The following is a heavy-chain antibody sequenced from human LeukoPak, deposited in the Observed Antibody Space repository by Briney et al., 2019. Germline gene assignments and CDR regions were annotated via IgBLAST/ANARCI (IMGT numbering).Heavy chain of an antibody. CDR1: GGTFSSYA. J-gene: IGHJ3*02. CDR2: IIPIFGTA. D-gene: IGHD5-18*01. CDR3: ARDRGGGYSYGPDDAFDI. Sequence: SVKVSCKASGGTFSSYAISWVRQAPGQGLEWMGGIIPIFGTANYAQKFQGRVTITTDESTSTAYMELSSLRSEDTAVYYCARDRGGGYSYGPDDAFDIWGQGTMVTVSS. V-gene: IGHV1-69*05.